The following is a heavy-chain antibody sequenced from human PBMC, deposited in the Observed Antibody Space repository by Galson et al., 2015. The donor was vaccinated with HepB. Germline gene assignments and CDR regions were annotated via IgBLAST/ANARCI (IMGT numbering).Heavy chain of an antibody. CDR3: AKDSGWLVATDV. J-gene: IGHJ6*02. Sequence: SLRLSCAASGFTFSSYAMSWVRQAPGKGLEWVSAISGSGGSTYYADSVKGRFTISRDNSKNTLYLQMNSLRAEDTAVYYCAKDSGWLVATDVWGQGTTVTVSS. D-gene: IGHD5-12*01. CDR2: ISGSGGST. CDR1: GFTFSSYA. V-gene: IGHV3-23*01.